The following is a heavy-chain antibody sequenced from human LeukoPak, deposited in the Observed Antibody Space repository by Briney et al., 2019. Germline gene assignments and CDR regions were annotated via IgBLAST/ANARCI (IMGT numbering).Heavy chain of an antibody. CDR1: GGSISSYY. CDR3: ARLDIMITFGGVIVD. D-gene: IGHD3-16*02. V-gene: IGHV4-59*08. Sequence: SETLSLTCTVSGGSISSYYWSWIRQPPGKGLEWIGYIYYSGSTNYNPSLKSRVTISVDTSKNQFSLKLSSVTAADTAVYYCARLDIMITFGGVIVDWGQGTLVTVSS. CDR2: IYYSGST. J-gene: IGHJ4*02.